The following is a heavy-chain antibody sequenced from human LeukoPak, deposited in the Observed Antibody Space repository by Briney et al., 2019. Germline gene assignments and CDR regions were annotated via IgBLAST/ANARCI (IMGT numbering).Heavy chain of an antibody. J-gene: IGHJ4*02. CDR1: GFAFSSYS. V-gene: IGHV3-21*06. CDR2: ISSSSSSSSYT. Sequence: GGSLLLSCAASGFAFSSYSMNWVRQAPGKGLEWVSSISSSSSSSSYTYYADSVKGRFTISRDNAKNSLFLQMDSLRAEDTAVYYCAKPRTNDYGGNFDCWGQGTLVTVSS. D-gene: IGHD4-23*01. CDR3: AKPRTNDYGGNFDC.